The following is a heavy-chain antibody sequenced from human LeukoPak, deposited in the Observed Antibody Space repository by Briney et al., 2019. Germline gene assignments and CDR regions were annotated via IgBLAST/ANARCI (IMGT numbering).Heavy chain of an antibody. CDR3: ARGPGVRGLD. CDR2: IYYSGST. CDR1: GGSISSYY. V-gene: IGHV4-59*01. Sequence: SETLSLTCTVSGGSISSYYWSWIRQPPGKGPEWIGYIYYSGSTNYNPSLKSRVTISVDTSKNQFSLKLSSVTAADTAVYYCARGPGVRGLDWGQGTLVTVSS. D-gene: IGHD3-3*01. J-gene: IGHJ4*02.